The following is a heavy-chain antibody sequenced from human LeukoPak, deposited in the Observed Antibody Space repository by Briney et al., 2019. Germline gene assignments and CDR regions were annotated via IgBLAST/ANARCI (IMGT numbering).Heavy chain of an antibody. CDR3: ARHGSYSSSFGYFDY. CDR1: GGSISSSSYY. D-gene: IGHD6-13*01. Sequence: SETLSLTCTVSGGSISSSSYYWGWIRQPPGKGLEWIGSIYYSGSTYYNPSLKSRVTISVDTSKNQFSLKLSSVTAADTVVYYCARHGSYSSSFGYFDYWGQGTLVTVSS. CDR2: IYYSGST. V-gene: IGHV4-39*01. J-gene: IGHJ4*02.